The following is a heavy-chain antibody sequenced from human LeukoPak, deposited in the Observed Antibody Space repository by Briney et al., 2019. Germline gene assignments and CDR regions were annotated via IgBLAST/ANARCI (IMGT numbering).Heavy chain of an antibody. Sequence: AGGSLRLSCAASGFTVSSNYMSWVRQAPGKGLEWVGRIKSKTDGGTTDYAAPVKGRFTISRDDSKNTLYLQMNSLKTEDTAVYYCTTGAAAGTSDYWGQGTLVTVSS. D-gene: IGHD6-13*01. J-gene: IGHJ4*02. CDR1: GFTVSSNY. CDR3: TTGAAAGTSDY. V-gene: IGHV3-15*01. CDR2: IKSKTDGGTT.